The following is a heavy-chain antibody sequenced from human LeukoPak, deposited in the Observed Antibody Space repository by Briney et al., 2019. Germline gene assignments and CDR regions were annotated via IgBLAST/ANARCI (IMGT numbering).Heavy chain of an antibody. D-gene: IGHD3-3*01. V-gene: IGHV1-69*05. Sequence: ASVKVSCKASGGTFSSYAISWVRQAPGQGLEWMGGIIPIFGTANYAQKFQGRVTITTDESTSTAYMELSSLGSEDTAVYYCARIHSITIFGGNTDAFDIWGQGTMVTVSS. CDR2: IIPIFGTA. CDR1: GGTFSSYA. J-gene: IGHJ3*02. CDR3: ARIHSITIFGGNTDAFDI.